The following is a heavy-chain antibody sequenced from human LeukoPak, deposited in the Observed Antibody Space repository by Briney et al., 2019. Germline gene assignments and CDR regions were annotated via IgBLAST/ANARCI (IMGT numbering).Heavy chain of an antibody. V-gene: IGHV3-21*01. D-gene: IGHD4-17*01. Sequence: GGSLKLSCAASGFTFSSYSMNWVRQAPGKGLEWVSSISSSSSYIYYADSVKGRFTISRDNAKNSLYLQMNSLRAEDTAVYYCARDRQKATYGDYQDWFDPWGQGTLVTVSS. J-gene: IGHJ5*02. CDR1: GFTFSSYS. CDR3: ARDRQKATYGDYQDWFDP. CDR2: ISSSSSYI.